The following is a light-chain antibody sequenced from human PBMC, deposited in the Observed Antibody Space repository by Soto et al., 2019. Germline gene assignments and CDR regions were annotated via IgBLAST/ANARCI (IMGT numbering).Light chain of an antibody. Sequence: QSALTQPASVSGSPGQSITISCTGTSSDVGGYNYVSWYQQHPGKAPKLMIYEVSNRPSGVSNRFSGSKSGNTASLTISGLQAEDEAYYYCSSYTRSSTYVVFGGATKLTVL. CDR1: SSDVGGYNY. CDR3: SSYTRSSTYVV. CDR2: EVS. V-gene: IGLV2-14*01. J-gene: IGLJ2*01.